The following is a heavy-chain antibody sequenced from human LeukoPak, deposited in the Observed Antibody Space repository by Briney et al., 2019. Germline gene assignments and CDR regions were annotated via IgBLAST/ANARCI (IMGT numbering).Heavy chain of an antibody. V-gene: IGHV3-21*01. CDR3: ARDWTYNWNYVVDY. D-gene: IGHD1-7*01. Sequence: PGGSLRLSCAASGFTFSSYSMNWVRQAPGKGLEWVSSISSSSSYIYYADSVKGRFTISRDNAKNSLYLQMNSLRAEDTAVYYCARDWTYNWNYVVDYWDQGTLVTVSS. CDR1: GFTFSSYS. J-gene: IGHJ4*02. CDR2: ISSSSSYI.